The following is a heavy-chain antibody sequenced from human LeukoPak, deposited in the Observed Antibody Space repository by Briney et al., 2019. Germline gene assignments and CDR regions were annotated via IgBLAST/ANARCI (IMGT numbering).Heavy chain of an antibody. CDR3: ARVYYDSSGYPLDGMDV. CDR1: GYTFTSYG. Sequence: ASVKVSCKASGYTFTSYGISWVRQAPGQGLEWMGWISAYNGNTNYAQKLQGRVTMTTDTSTSTAYMELRSLRSDDTAVYYCARVYYDSSGYPLDGMDVWGQGTTVTVSS. CDR2: ISAYNGNT. D-gene: IGHD3-22*01. V-gene: IGHV1-18*01. J-gene: IGHJ6*02.